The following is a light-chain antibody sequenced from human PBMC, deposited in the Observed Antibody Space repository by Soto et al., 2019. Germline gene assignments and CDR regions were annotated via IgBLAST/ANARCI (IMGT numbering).Light chain of an antibody. V-gene: IGLV2-14*01. CDR2: EVS. CDR3: SSYTSSSTRVV. Sequence: QSALTQPAAVSGSSVQSITISCTGTSSDVWGYNYVSWYQHHPGKAPKLMIYEVSNRPSGYSNSFLGSNSGNTASQPISGLQAEEEADYYCSSYTSSSTRVVFASAPQVTV. CDR1: SSDVWGYNY. J-gene: IGLJ1*01.